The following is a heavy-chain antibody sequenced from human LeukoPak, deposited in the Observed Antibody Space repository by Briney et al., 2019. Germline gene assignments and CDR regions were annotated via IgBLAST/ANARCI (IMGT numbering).Heavy chain of an antibody. CDR2: ITGDGAT. CDR3: AKGAAAGLVDWFDP. D-gene: IGHD6-25*01. J-gene: IGHJ5*02. Sequence: GGSLRLSCAVSGFTFTNFAMLWVRQAPGKGLQWVSSITGDGATYYADSVRGRFMLSRDTSKNTLYLQMNSLTAEDTALYYCAKGAAAGLVDWFDPWGQGTLVSVSS. CDR1: GFTFTNFA. V-gene: IGHV3-23*01.